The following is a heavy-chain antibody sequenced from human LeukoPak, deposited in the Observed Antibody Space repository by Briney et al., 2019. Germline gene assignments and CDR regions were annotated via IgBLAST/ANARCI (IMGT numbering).Heavy chain of an antibody. CDR3: ARDHRIAAAGSSTYNWFDP. D-gene: IGHD6-13*01. V-gene: IGHV1-46*01. Sequence: ASVKASCKASGYTFTSYYIHWVRQAPGEGLEWMGIINPSGGSTSYAQKFQGRVTMTRDMSTSTVYMELSSLRSEDTAVYYCARDHRIAAAGSSTYNWFDPWGQGTLVTVSS. J-gene: IGHJ5*02. CDR1: GYTFTSYY. CDR2: INPSGGST.